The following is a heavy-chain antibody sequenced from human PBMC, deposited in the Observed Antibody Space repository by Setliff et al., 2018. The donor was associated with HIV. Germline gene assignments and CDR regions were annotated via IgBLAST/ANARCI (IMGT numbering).Heavy chain of an antibody. Sequence: SETLSLTCTVSGASISSSSHHWAWIRQPPGKGLEYIGNIYYTGSTHHNPSLESRVATSVDTSKNQFSLKLSSVTAADTAVYYCARGARLLAGYSDRWDYYYMGVWGKGTTVTVSS. CDR2: IYYTGST. CDR3: ARGARLLAGYSDRWDYYYMGV. CDR1: GASISSSSHH. V-gene: IGHV4-39*01. D-gene: IGHD6-13*01. J-gene: IGHJ6*03.